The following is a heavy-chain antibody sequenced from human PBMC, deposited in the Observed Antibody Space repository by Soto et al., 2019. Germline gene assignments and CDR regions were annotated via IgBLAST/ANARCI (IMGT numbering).Heavy chain of an antibody. CDR2: IYWDGDK. D-gene: IGHD1-26*01. CDR3: AHRRGAYYFDY. V-gene: IGHV2-5*02. CDR1: GFSLSTNGVG. J-gene: IGHJ4*02. Sequence: QITLKESGPMLVKPTQTLTLTCTFSGFSLSTNGVGVGWIRQPPGKALEWLALIYWDGDKRYSPSLKSRLTITKDTSKNQVVLTMTNMDPVDTATYYCAHRRGAYYFDYWGQGTQVTVSS.